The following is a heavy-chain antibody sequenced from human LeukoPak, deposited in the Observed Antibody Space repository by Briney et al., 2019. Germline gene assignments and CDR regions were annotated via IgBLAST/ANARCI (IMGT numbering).Heavy chain of an antibody. Sequence: GGSLRLSCAASGFTFSSYSMNWVRPAPGKGLEWVSSISSSSSYIYYADSVKGRFTVSRDNAKNSLYLQMNSLRAEDTAVYYCAREYSGYDFGYWGQGTLVTVSS. CDR2: ISSSSSYI. J-gene: IGHJ4*02. CDR3: AREYSGYDFGY. V-gene: IGHV3-21*01. CDR1: GFTFSSYS. D-gene: IGHD5-12*01.